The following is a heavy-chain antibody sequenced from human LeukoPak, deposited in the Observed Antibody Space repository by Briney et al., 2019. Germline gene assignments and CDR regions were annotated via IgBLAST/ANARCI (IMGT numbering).Heavy chain of an antibody. D-gene: IGHD5-18*01. CDR3: ARSVLGYSYGLHIDY. V-gene: IGHV4-59*01. Sequence: PSETLSLTCTVSGGSISSYYWSWIRQPPGKGLEWIGYIHYRGSTNYNPSLKSRVTISVDTSKNQFSLKLSSLTAADTAVYYCARSVLGYSYGLHIDYWGQGTLATVSS. CDR1: GGSISSYY. J-gene: IGHJ4*02. CDR2: IHYRGST.